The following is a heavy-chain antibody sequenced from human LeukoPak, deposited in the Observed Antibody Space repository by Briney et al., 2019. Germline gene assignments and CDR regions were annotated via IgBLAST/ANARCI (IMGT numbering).Heavy chain of an antibody. CDR1: GYTLTELS. CDR2: FDPEDGET. D-gene: IGHD1-26*01. J-gene: IGHJ4*02. Sequence: ASVKVSCKVSGYTLTELSMHWVRQDPGKGLEWMGGFDPEDGETIYAQKFQGRVTMTEDTSTDTAYMELSSLRSEDTAVYYCATENPLSGSSYFDYWGQGTLVTVSS. V-gene: IGHV1-24*01. CDR3: ATENPLSGSSYFDY.